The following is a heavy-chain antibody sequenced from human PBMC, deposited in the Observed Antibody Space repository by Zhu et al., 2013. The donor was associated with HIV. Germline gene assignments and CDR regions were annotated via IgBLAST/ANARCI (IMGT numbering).Heavy chain of an antibody. D-gene: IGHD2-2*01. CDR1: GYTFTGYY. CDR2: INPKSGGT. J-gene: IGHJ2*01. V-gene: IGHV1-2*02. Sequence: QVQLVQSGAEVKKPGASVKVSCKASGYTFTGYYIHWVRQAPGQGLEWMGWINPKSGGTNYAQNFQGRVTMTRDTSISTAYMELSRLRSDDTAVYYCARSQYCTTTSCSPGWYFDLWAVAPWSLSPQ. CDR3: ARSQYCTTTSCSPGWYFDL.